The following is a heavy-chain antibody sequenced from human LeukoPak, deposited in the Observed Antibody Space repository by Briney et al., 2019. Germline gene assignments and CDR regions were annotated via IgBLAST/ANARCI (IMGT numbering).Heavy chain of an antibody. CDR2: ISSSGSTI. V-gene: IGHV3-11*01. CDR1: GFTFSDYY. CDR3: ATVRGCGGDCYYIDY. Sequence: GGSLRLSCAASGFTFSDYYMSWIRQAPGKGLEWVSYISSSGSTIYYADSVKGRFTISRGNAKNSLYLQMNSLRAEDTAVYYCATVRGCGGDCYYIDYWGQGTLVTVSS. D-gene: IGHD2-21*02. J-gene: IGHJ4*02.